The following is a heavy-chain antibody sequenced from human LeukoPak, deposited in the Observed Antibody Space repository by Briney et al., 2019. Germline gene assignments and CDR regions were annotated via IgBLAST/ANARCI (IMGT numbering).Heavy chain of an antibody. Sequence: GALRLSCAASGFTFSSYGMHWVRQAPGKGLEWVAVIWYDGSNKYYADSVKGRFTISRDNSKNTLYLQMNSLRAEDTAVYYCAREIDSSGWYYYYGMDVWGQGTTVTVSS. V-gene: IGHV3-33*01. CDR3: AREIDSSGWYYYYGMDV. J-gene: IGHJ6*02. D-gene: IGHD6-19*01. CDR1: GFTFSSYG. CDR2: IWYDGSNK.